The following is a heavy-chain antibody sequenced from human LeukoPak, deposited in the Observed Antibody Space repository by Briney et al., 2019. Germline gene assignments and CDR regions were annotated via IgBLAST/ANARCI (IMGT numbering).Heavy chain of an antibody. CDR1: GFTFSSYG. D-gene: IGHD3-10*01. CDR2: ISYDGSNK. CDR3: AKDGVPSRWFGRNYFDY. Sequence: GGSLRLSCAASGFTFSSYGMHWVRQAPGKGLEWVAVISYDGSNKYYADSVKGRFTISRDNSKNTLSLQMNSLRAEDTAVYYCAKDGVPSRWFGRNYFDYWGQGTLVTVSS. J-gene: IGHJ4*02. V-gene: IGHV3-30*18.